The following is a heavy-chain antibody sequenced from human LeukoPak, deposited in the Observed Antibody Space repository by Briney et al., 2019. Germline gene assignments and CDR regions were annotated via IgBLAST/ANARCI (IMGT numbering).Heavy chain of an antibody. J-gene: IGHJ4*02. CDR3: ARRDSSGYYSVDFDY. Sequence: GESLKISCKGSGYSFTSYWIGWVRQMPGKGLEWMGIIYPGDPDTRYSPSFQGQVTISADKSISTAYLQWSSLRASDTAMYYCARRDSSGYYSVDFDYWGQGTLVTVSS. CDR1: GYSFTSYW. V-gene: IGHV5-51*01. CDR2: IYPGDPDT. D-gene: IGHD3-22*01.